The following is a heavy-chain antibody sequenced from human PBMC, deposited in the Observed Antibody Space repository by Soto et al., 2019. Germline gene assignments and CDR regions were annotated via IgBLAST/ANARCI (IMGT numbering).Heavy chain of an antibody. CDR1: GYTFTSYG. Sequence: AAVKVSCKASGYTFTSYGISWVRQAPGQGLEWMGWMNPYSGNTDYAQKLQGRVTITRDTSASTAYMELSSLRSEDTAVYYCARDLGGWPDYWGQGTLVTVSS. D-gene: IGHD2-15*01. V-gene: IGHV1-18*01. CDR2: MNPYSGNT. CDR3: ARDLGGWPDY. J-gene: IGHJ4*02.